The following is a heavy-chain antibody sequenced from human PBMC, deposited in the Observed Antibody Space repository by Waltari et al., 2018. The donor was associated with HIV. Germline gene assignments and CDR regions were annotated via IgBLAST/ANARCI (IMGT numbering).Heavy chain of an antibody. CDR3: ARDYYHGMDV. J-gene: IGHJ6*02. Sequence: QVQLVESGGGVVQPGRSLRLSCAASGFTFSSYAMYWVRQAPGKGLEWVAVISYDGRDKYNADSEKGRFTISRDNSKNTLYLQMNSLRAEDTAVYYCARDYYHGMDVWGQGTTVTVSS. V-gene: IGHV3-30*04. CDR2: ISYDGRDK. CDR1: GFTFSSYA.